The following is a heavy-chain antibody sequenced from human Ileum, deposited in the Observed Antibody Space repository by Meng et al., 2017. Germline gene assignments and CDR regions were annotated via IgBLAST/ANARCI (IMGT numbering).Heavy chain of an antibody. CDR2: INHSGST. CDR1: GWSFSGYY. CDR3: ARVSSMIMVYGGSYFDY. Sequence: QGRVEQWWARRLKPSEPPSPPCAVYGWSFSGYYWSWIRQPPGKGLEWIGEINHSGSTNYNPSLKSRVTISVDTSKNQFSLKLSSVTAADTAVYYCARVSSMIMVYGGSYFDYWGQGTLVTVSS. D-gene: IGHD2-8*01. J-gene: IGHJ4*02. V-gene: IGHV4-34*01.